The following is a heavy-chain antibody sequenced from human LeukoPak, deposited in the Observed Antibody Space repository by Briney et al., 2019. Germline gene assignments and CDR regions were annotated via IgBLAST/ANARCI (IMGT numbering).Heavy chain of an antibody. CDR1: GYSLSDYY. V-gene: IGHV1-2*06. CDR2: IHPNSGST. D-gene: IGHD6-13*01. J-gene: IGHJ4*02. CDR3: ARPHSSSFYVGDY. Sequence: VASVKVSCKASGYSLSDYYMHWVRQAPGQGLEWMGRIHPNSGSTNYAQNFQGRVTMTRDTSISTAYMELTRLRYDDTAVYYCARPHSSSFYVGDYWGQGTLVTVSS.